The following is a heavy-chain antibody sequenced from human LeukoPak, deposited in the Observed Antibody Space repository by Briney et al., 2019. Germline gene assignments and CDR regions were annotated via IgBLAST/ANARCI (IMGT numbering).Heavy chain of an antibody. CDR2: ISWDGGST. J-gene: IGHJ4*02. Sequence: GGSLRLSCAASGFTFDDYAMHWVRQAPGKGLEWVSLISWDGGSTYYADSVKGRFTISRDNSKNSLYLQMNSLRAEDTALYYCAKGNLYDSSGSDLDYWGQGTLVTVSS. CDR1: GFTFDDYA. CDR3: AKGNLYDSSGSDLDY. V-gene: IGHV3-43D*03. D-gene: IGHD3-22*01.